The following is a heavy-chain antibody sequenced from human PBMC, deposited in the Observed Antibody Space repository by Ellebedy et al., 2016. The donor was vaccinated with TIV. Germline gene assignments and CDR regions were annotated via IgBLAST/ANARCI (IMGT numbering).Heavy chain of an antibody. Sequence: GESLKISXESSGFTFSTYWMIWVRQAPGKGLEWVASIKEDGSETYYVDSVKGRFTISRDNAKNSLYLQMNSLRAEDTAVYYCARRYYDTSGHPFDYWGQGTLVTVSA. CDR1: GFTFSTYW. V-gene: IGHV3-7*01. D-gene: IGHD3-22*01. J-gene: IGHJ4*02. CDR3: ARRYYDTSGHPFDY. CDR2: IKEDGSET.